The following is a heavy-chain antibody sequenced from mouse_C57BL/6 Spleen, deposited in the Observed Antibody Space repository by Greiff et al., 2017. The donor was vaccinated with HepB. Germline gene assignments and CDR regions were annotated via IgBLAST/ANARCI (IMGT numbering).Heavy chain of an antibody. V-gene: IGHV5-16*01. Sequence: EVQLVESEGGLVQPGSSMKLSCTASGFTFSDYYMAWVRQVPEKGLEWVANINYDGSSTYYLDSLKSRFIISRDNAKNILYLQMSSLKSEDTATYYCARDHHYYGSSLHFDYWGQGTTLTVSS. J-gene: IGHJ2*01. D-gene: IGHD1-1*01. CDR2: INYDGSST. CDR3: ARDHHYYGSSLHFDY. CDR1: GFTFSDYY.